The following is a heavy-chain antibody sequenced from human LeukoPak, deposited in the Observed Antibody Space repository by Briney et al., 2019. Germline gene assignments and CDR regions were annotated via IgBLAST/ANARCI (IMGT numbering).Heavy chain of an antibody. CDR1: GGSFSGYY. CDR2: INHSGST. D-gene: IGHD5-18*01. V-gene: IGHV4-34*01. CDR3: ARDDGSYSYGTFDY. Sequence: PSETLSLTCAVYGGSFSGYYWSWIRQPPGKGLEWIGEINHSGSTNYNPSLKSRVTISVDTSKNQFSLKLSSVTAADTAVYYCARDDGSYSYGTFDYWGQGTLVTVSS. J-gene: IGHJ4*02.